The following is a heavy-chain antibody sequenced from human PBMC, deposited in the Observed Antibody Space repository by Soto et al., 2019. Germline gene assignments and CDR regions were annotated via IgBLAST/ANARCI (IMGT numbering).Heavy chain of an antibody. J-gene: IGHJ4*02. Sequence: QVQLVQSGAEVKKPGSSLKVSCTASGGILNNYAISWLRQAPGQGLEWMGGIITAFGPAIYAQKFQGRDSITADESTQTAHMDLSSLRSKDTAVYYCAAGGSWARLDNWGQGTLFTVSS. CDR1: GGILNNYA. D-gene: IGHD6-13*01. CDR2: IITAFGPA. CDR3: AAGGSWARLDN. V-gene: IGHV1-69*01.